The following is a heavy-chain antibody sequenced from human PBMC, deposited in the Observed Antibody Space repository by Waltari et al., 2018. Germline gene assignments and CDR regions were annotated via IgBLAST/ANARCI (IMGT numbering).Heavy chain of an antibody. Sequence: EVQLLEPGGGLVQPGGFLSLSCLGSGLTFSSSAVSLVRQAPGKGLEWVSAISGSGGSTYYADSVKGRFTISGDNSKNTLYLQMNSLRAEETAVYYCATPPAAGTFDYWGQGTLVTVSS. D-gene: IGHD6-13*01. CDR2: ISGSGGST. V-gene: IGHV3-23*01. CDR1: GLTFSSSA. J-gene: IGHJ4*02. CDR3: ATPPAAGTFDY.